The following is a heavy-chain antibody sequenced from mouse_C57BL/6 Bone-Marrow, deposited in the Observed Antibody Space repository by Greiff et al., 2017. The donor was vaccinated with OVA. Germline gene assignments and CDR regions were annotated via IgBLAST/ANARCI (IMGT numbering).Heavy chain of an antibody. D-gene: IGHD1-1*01. V-gene: IGHV7-1*01. Sequence: EVKLMESGGGLVQSGRSLRLSCATSGFTFSDFYMEWVRQAPGKGLEWIAASRNKANDYTTEYSASVKGRFIVSRDTSQSILYLQMNALRAEDTAIYYCARDANDGYYFDYWGQGTTLTVSS. CDR3: ARDANDGYYFDY. CDR1: GFTFSDFY. CDR2: SRNKANDYTT. J-gene: IGHJ2*01.